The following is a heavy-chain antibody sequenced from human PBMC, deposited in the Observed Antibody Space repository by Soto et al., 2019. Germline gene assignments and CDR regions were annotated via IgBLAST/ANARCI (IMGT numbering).Heavy chain of an antibody. J-gene: IGHJ4*02. CDR1: GYTLTSYG. CDR3: ARDSPTWAPRSGRFQDY. D-gene: IGHD6-19*01. V-gene: IGHV1-18*01. CDR2: ISAYNGNT. Sequence: ASVKVSCKASGYTLTSYGISWVRQAPGQGLEWMGWISAYNGNTNYAQKLQGRVTMTTDTSTSTAYMELRSLRSDDTAVYYCARDSPTWAPRSGRFQDYWGQGTLGTVSS.